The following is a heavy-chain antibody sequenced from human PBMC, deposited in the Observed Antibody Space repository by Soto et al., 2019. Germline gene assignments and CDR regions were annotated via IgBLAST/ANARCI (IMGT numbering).Heavy chain of an antibody. D-gene: IGHD3-10*01. J-gene: IGHJ6*02. Sequence: GASVKVSCKASGYTFTSYGISWVRQAPGQGLEWMGWISTYNGNRNYAQNLQGRVIMTTDTSTSTAYMELRSLRSDDTAVYYCARDTLGYYYGSVWGQGTTVTVSS. CDR2: ISTYNGNR. CDR1: GYTFTSYG. CDR3: ARDTLGYYYGSV. V-gene: IGHV1-18*04.